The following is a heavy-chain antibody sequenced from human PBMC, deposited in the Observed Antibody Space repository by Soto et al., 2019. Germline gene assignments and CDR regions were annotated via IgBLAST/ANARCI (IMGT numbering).Heavy chain of an antibody. J-gene: IGHJ5*02. CDR2: IYYSGST. Sequence: SETLSLTCXVSGGSISRSSYYWGWIRQPPGKGLEWIGSIYYSGSTYYNPSLKSRVTISVDTSKNQFSLKLSSVTAADTAVYYCARHNYYGSGSYYSPAPSFLVLFDPWGQGTLVTVSS. CDR3: ARHNYYGSGSYYSPAPSFLVLFDP. V-gene: IGHV4-39*01. CDR1: GGSISRSSYY. D-gene: IGHD3-10*01.